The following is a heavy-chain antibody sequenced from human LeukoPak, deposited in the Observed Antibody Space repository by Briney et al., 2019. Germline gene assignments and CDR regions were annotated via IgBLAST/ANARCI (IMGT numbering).Heavy chain of an antibody. V-gene: IGHV3-7*01. D-gene: IGHD1-26*01. CDR3: ARDKIVGPTTLDY. Sequence: GGSLRLSCVVSGFTLSSDWMSWVRQAPGKGLEWVANIKKDGIEKYYVESVKGRFTISRDNAKNSLYLQMNSLRADDTAIYYCARDKIVGPTTLDYWGQGTLVTVSS. J-gene: IGHJ4*02. CDR2: IKKDGIEK. CDR1: GFTLSSDW.